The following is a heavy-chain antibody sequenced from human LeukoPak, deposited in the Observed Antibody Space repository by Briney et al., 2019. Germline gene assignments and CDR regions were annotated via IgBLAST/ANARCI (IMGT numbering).Heavy chain of an antibody. Sequence: SETLSLTCAVYGGSFSGYYWSWIRQPPGKGLEWIGEINHSGSTNYNPSLKSRVTISVDTSKNQFSLKLSSVTAADTAVYYCARTYGSGSYYIAAFDIWGQGTMVTASS. V-gene: IGHV4-34*01. CDR3: ARTYGSGSYYIAAFDI. D-gene: IGHD3-10*01. CDR2: INHSGST. CDR1: GGSFSGYY. J-gene: IGHJ3*02.